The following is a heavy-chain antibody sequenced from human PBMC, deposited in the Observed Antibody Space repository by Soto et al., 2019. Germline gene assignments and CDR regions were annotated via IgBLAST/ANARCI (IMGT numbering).Heavy chain of an antibody. CDR3: TNPTASWAGAGSPDY. D-gene: IGHD6-19*01. CDR2: IIGNGGAT. V-gene: IGHV3-23*01. Sequence: EVQLLESGGGLVQPGGSLRLSCAASGFTFSSDAMSWVRQAPGKGLEWVSVIIGNGGATYYAVSVKGRFTISSDNSNSTLYLQLHSLRAEDTALYHCTNPTASWAGAGSPDYWGQGTLVTVSS. CDR1: GFTFSSDA. J-gene: IGHJ4*02.